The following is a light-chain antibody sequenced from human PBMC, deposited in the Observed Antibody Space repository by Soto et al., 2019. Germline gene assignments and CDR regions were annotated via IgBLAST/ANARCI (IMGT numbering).Light chain of an antibody. CDR2: GAS. CDR1: QSVSNNY. V-gene: IGKV3-20*01. Sequence: PGERATLFCRASQSVSNNYLAWYQQKPGQSPRLLIYGASSRATGIPDRCSGSGSGRDFSLTISRLEPEDSAVYYCQQHGTSPPSRTFGQGTKVEIK. J-gene: IGKJ1*01. CDR3: QQHGTSPPSRT.